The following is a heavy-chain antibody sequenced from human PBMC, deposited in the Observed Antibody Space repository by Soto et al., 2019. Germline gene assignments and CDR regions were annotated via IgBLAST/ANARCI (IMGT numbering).Heavy chain of an antibody. V-gene: IGHV1-2*02. D-gene: IGHD6-13*01. Sequence: ASVKVSCKASGYTFTGYYMHWVRQAPGQGLEWMGWINPNSGGTNYAQKFQGRVTMTRDTSISTAYMELSRLRSDDTAVYYCARSTKYSSSLSNLDCWGQGTLVTVSS. CDR3: ARSTKYSSSLSNLDC. CDR1: GYTFTGYY. J-gene: IGHJ4*02. CDR2: INPNSGGT.